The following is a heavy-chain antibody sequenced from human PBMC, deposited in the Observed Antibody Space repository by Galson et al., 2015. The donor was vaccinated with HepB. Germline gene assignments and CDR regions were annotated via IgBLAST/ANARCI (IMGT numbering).Heavy chain of an antibody. D-gene: IGHD3-16*01. CDR2: IYSGGST. V-gene: IGHV3-53*01. CDR1: GFTVSSNY. J-gene: IGHJ6*03. Sequence: SLRLSCAASGFTVSSNYMNWVRQAPGKGLEWVSVIYSGGSTYYADSVKGRFTISRDNSKNTLYLQMNSLRAEDTAVYYCASGVRDRGPWGYYYYYYLDVWGKGTTVTVSS. CDR3: ASGVRDRGPWGYYYYYYLDV.